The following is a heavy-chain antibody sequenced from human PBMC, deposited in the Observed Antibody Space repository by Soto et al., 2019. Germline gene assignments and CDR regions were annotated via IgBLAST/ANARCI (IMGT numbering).Heavy chain of an antibody. CDR2: IYAAGST. CDR1: GFTVSSNY. Sequence: EVQLMESGGGLVQPGGSQRLSCAASGFTVSSNYMNWVRQAPGKGLEWVSVIYAAGSTYYADSVKGRFTISRDESRNTLYLQFNSLRAEDTAVYYCARGSYDSVFDSWCQGNLVSVTS. J-gene: IGHJ4*02. D-gene: IGHD1-1*01. CDR3: ARGSYDSVFDS. V-gene: IGHV3-66*01.